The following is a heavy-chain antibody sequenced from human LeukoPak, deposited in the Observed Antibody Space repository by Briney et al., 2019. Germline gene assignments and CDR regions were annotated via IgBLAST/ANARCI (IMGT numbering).Heavy chain of an antibody. V-gene: IGHV4-4*07. CDR1: GGSISSYS. CDR3: AGARYSYGKPYYFDY. CDR2: IYTSGST. D-gene: IGHD5-18*01. J-gene: IGHJ4*02. Sequence: PSETLSLTCTVSGGSISSYSWSWIRQPAGKGLEWIGRIYTSGSTNYNPSLKSRVTMSVDTSKNQFSLKLSSVTAADTAVYYCAGARYSYGKPYYFDYWGQGTLVTVSS.